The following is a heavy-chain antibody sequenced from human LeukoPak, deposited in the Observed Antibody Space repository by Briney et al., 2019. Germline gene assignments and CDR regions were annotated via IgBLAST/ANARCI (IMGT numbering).Heavy chain of an antibody. CDR2: IKSKTDGGTT. J-gene: IGHJ6*03. CDR3: TTRPLTGTTTYYYYYMDV. D-gene: IGHD1-7*01. Sequence: PGGSLRLSCAASGFTFSDYYMSWIRQAPGKGLEWVGRIKSKTDGGTTDYAAPVKGRFTISRDDSKNTLYLQMNSLKTEDTAVYYCTTRPLTGTTTYYYYYMDVWGKGTTVTVSS. CDR1: GFTFSDYY. V-gene: IGHV3-15*01.